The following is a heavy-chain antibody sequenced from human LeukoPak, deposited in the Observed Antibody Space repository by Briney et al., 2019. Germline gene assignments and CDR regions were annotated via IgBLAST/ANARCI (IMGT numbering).Heavy chain of an antibody. CDR1: GYTFSSYY. V-gene: IGHV1-46*01. D-gene: IGHD7-27*01. Sequence: ASVKVSCKSSGYTFSSYYIHWMRQAPGQGLEGMGVVNPNGGSTTFAQKFQGRVTMTRDTSTSTVYMEMSSLRSADTALYYCARDPEANWAFFDHWGQGTLVTVSS. CDR2: VNPNGGST. J-gene: IGHJ4*02. CDR3: ARDPEANWAFFDH.